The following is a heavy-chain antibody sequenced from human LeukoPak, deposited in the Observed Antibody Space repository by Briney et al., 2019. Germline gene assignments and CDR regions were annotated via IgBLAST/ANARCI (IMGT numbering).Heavy chain of an antibody. CDR3: ALVGATRGYYFDY. CDR2: INHSGST. J-gene: IGHJ4*02. V-gene: IGHV4-34*01. D-gene: IGHD1-26*01. Sequence: SETLSLTCAVYGGSFSGYYWSWIRQPPGKGLEWIGEINHSGSTNYNPSLKSRVIISVDTSKNQFSLKLSSVTAADTAVYYCALVGATRGYYFDYWGQGTLVTVSS. CDR1: GGSFSGYY.